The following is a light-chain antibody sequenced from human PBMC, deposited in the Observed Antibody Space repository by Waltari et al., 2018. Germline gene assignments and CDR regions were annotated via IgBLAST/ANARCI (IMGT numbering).Light chain of an antibody. CDR2: RTN. Sequence: QTVVTQEPSFSVSPGGTVTLTCGLSSGSVSTTYYPSWYQQTPGQAPRTLIYRTNIRSSVVPDRFSGSILGNKAALTITGAQADDESDYYCVLYMGSGSWVFGGGTRLTVL. CDR1: SGSVSTTYY. CDR3: VLYMGSGSWV. V-gene: IGLV8-61*01. J-gene: IGLJ3*02.